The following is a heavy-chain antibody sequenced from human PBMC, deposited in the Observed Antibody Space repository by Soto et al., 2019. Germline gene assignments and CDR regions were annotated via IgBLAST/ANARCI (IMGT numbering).Heavy chain of an antibody. CDR1: GYTFTSYA. V-gene: IGHV1-3*01. Sequence: ASVKVSCKASGYTFTSYAMHWVRQAPGRRLEWMGWINAGNGNTKYSQKFQGRVTITRDTSASTAYMELSSLRSEDTAVYYCARVVYYGSSFYYFDYWGQGTLVTVSS. CDR3: ARVVYYGSSFYYFDY. J-gene: IGHJ4*02. CDR2: INAGNGNT. D-gene: IGHD6-6*01.